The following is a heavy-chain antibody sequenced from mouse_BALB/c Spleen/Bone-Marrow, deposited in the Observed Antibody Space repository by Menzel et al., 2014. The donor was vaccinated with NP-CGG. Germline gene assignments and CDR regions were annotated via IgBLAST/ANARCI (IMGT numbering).Heavy chain of an antibody. CDR2: IDPANGNT. CDR3: AAYYYGSSDGFAY. D-gene: IGHD1-1*01. CDR1: GFNIKDTY. J-gene: IGHJ3*01. V-gene: IGHV14-3*02. Sequence: VQLQQSGAELVKPGASVKLSCTASGFNIKDTYMHWVKQRPEQGLEWIGRIDPANGNTKYDPKFQGKATITADTSSNTAYPQLRSLTSEDTAVYYCAAYYYGSSDGFAYWGQGTLVTVSA.